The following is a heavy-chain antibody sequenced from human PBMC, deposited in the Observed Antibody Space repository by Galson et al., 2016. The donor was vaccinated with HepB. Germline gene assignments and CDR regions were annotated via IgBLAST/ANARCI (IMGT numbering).Heavy chain of an antibody. CDR2: INPIFGTT. J-gene: IGHJ4*02. D-gene: IGHD3-3*01. CDR3: ARGLPGGTVFRLVINTLDY. V-gene: IGHV1-69*13. Sequence: SVKVSCKASGGTFSSYAFSWVRQAPGQGLEWMGGINPIFGTTTYAQKFQGRVTITADESTSTAFMELSSLGSADTAIYYCARGLPGGTVFRLVINTLDYWGQGTLVTVSS. CDR1: GGTFSSYA.